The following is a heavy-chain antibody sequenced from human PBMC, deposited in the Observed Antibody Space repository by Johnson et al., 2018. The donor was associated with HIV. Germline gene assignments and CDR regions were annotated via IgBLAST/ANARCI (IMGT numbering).Heavy chain of an antibody. CDR3: ARDRGSGWPDGFEV. V-gene: IGHV3-30*04. D-gene: IGHD6-19*01. J-gene: IGHJ3*01. CDR1: GFTFSSYA. Sequence: QVQLVESGGGVVRPGGSLRLSCAASGFTFSSYAMHWVRQAPGKGLEWVAVISSDGSNEYYGDAVRGRFIISRDSSKSALYLQMNSLRAGDTAVYYCARDRGSGWPDGFEVWGQGAMVTVSS. CDR2: ISSDGSNE.